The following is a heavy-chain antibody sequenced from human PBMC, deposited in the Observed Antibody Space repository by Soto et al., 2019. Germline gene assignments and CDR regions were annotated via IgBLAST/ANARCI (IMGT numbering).Heavy chain of an antibody. V-gene: IGHV4-30-2*01. CDR3: ASGMTTLTTYDY. J-gene: IGHJ4*01. Sequence: QLQLQESGSGLVKPSQTLSLTCAVSSGSISSGGYSWSWIRQPPGKGLEWIGYIYHSGRTYYNPSLKSRVTISVDRSKNQFSLKMSSVTAADTAMYYCASGMTTLTTYDYWGHGTLVTVSS. CDR1: SGSISSGGYS. D-gene: IGHD4-17*01. CDR2: IYHSGRT.